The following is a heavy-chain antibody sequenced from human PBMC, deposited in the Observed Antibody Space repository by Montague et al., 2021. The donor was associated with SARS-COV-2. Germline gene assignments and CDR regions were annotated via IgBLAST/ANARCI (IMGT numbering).Heavy chain of an antibody. CDR1: GFSLRTSGMC. CDR2: IDWDDDK. CDR3: ARVRTEQWLALSFDY. D-gene: IGHD6-19*01. Sequence: PALVKPTQTPTLTCTFSGFSLRTSGMCVSWIRQPPGKALEWLALIDWDDDKYYSTSLETRLNISKDTSKNQVVLTMTNMDPVDTATYYCARVRTEQWLALSFDYWGQGTLVTVSS. J-gene: IGHJ4*02. V-gene: IGHV2-70*01.